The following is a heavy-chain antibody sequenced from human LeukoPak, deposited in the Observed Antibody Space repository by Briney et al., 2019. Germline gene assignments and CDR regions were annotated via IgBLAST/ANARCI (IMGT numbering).Heavy chain of an antibody. Sequence: ASVKVSCKASGYTFTSYDINWVRQAIGQGLEWMGWMNPNSGNTGYAQKFQGRVTMTRNTSISTAYMELSSLRSEDTAVYYCARKFDFWSGYYTYYYYGMDVWGQGTTVTVSS. D-gene: IGHD3-3*01. CDR1: GYTFTSYD. CDR2: MNPNSGNT. CDR3: ARKFDFWSGYYTYYYYGMDV. J-gene: IGHJ6*02. V-gene: IGHV1-8*01.